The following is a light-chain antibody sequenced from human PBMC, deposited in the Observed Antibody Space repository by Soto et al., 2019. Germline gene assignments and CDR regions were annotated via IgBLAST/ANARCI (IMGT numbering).Light chain of an antibody. Sequence: EIVLTQSPDTLSLSPGERATLSCRASQSVSSSYLAWYQQTPGQAPRLLIYGTSNRATGIPDRFSGSGSGTDFTLTISRLEPADVAVYYCQQYGNSRWTFGQGPKVDIK. CDR1: QSVSSSY. J-gene: IGKJ1*01. CDR2: GTS. CDR3: QQYGNSRWT. V-gene: IGKV3-20*01.